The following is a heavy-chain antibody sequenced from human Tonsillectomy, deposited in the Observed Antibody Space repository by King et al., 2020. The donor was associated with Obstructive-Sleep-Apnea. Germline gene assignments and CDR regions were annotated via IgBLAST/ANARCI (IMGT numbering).Heavy chain of an antibody. CDR3: ARRDHAFDY. CDR2: RNDTGST. CDR1: GGAMSSGYYF. J-gene: IGHJ4*02. V-gene: IGHV4-30-4*01. Sequence: QRQRQEAGPGLVKPSKNMSLTGTVSGGAMSSGYYFGKGMRQNPGKGREGRGERNDTGSTYYNPSLTSRLTISVDTSKNRFSLNLISVTAADTAVYYCARRDHAFDYWGQGPLVTVSS.